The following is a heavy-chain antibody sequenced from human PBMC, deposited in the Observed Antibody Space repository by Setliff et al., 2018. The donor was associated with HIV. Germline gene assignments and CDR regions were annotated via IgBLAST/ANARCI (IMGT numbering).Heavy chain of an antibody. J-gene: IGHJ4*02. CDR2: MHYSGST. D-gene: IGHD6-6*01. Sequence: PSETLSLTCTVSGGSISSSNYYWGWIRQPPGKGLEYIGSMHYSGSTYYNPSLKSRVTISVDTSKNQFSLKLSSVTAADTAVYYCASVYSSSSRPYFDYWGQGTLVTVSS. CDR3: ASVYSSSSRPYFDY. CDR1: GGSISSSNYY. V-gene: IGHV4-39*01.